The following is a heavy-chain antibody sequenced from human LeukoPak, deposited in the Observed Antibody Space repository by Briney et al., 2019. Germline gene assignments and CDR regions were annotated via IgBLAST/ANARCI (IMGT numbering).Heavy chain of an antibody. CDR3: ARGRVGATTLVFDY. Sequence: ASVKVSCKASGYTFTRHYMHWVRQAPGQGLEWMGWINPNSGGTNYAQKFQGRVTMTRDTSISTAYMELSSLRSDDTAVYYCARGRVGATTLVFDYWGQGTLVTVSS. J-gene: IGHJ4*02. D-gene: IGHD1-26*01. CDR1: GYTFTRHY. V-gene: IGHV1-2*02. CDR2: INPNSGGT.